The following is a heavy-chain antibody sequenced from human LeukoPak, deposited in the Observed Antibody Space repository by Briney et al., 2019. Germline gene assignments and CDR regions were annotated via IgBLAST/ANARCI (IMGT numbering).Heavy chain of an antibody. CDR1: GGSFSGYY. J-gene: IGHJ4*02. CDR2: INHSGST. D-gene: IGHD2-21*02. V-gene: IGHV4-34*01. Sequence: SETLSLTCAVYGGSFSGYYWSWIRQPPGKGLEWVGEINHSGSTNYNPSPKSRVTISVDTSKNQFSLKLSSVTAADTAVYYCARGSAIRLVTATRNYFDYWGQGTLVTVSS. CDR3: ARGSAIRLVTATRNYFDY.